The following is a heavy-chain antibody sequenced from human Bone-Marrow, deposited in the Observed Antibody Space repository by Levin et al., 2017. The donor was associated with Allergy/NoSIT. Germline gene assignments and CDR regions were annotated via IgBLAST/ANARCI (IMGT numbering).Heavy chain of an antibody. Sequence: SETLSLTCTVSGGSVSSGSYYWSWIRQPPGKGLEWIGYIYYSGSTNYNPSLKSRVTISVDTSKNQFSLKLSSVTAADTAVYYCARDYAYYYYGMDVWGQGTTVTVSS. CDR1: GGSVSSGSYY. CDR3: ARDYAYYYYGMDV. J-gene: IGHJ6*02. D-gene: IGHD4-17*01. CDR2: IYYSGST. V-gene: IGHV4-61*01.